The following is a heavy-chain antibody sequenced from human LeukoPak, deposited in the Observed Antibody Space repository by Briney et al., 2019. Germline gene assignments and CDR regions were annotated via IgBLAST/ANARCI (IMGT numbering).Heavy chain of an antibody. CDR3: ARTGESGYSYCYFGYYYYMDV. CDR2: IYYSGST. J-gene: IGHJ6*03. V-gene: IGHV4-39*07. CDR1: GGSISSSSYY. Sequence: PSETLSLTCTVSGGSISSSSYYWGWVRQPPGKGLEWIGSIYYSGSTSYNPSLKSRVTISVDTSKNQMSLKLRSVSAADTAVYYCARTGESGYSYCYFGYYYYMDVWGKGTTVTVSS. D-gene: IGHD5-18*01.